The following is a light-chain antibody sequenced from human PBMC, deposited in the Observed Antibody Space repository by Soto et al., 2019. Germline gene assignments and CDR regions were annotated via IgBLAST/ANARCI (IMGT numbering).Light chain of an antibody. CDR2: DAS. V-gene: IGKV3-11*01. CDR1: QSVSSY. CDR3: QQRSNWPSFT. Sequence: EIVLTQSPATLSLSPGERATLSCRASQSVSSYLAWYQQKPGQAPRLLMYDASTRATGIPARFSGSGSGTEFTLTISSLEPEDSAVYYCQQRSNWPSFTFGQGTRLEIK. J-gene: IGKJ5*01.